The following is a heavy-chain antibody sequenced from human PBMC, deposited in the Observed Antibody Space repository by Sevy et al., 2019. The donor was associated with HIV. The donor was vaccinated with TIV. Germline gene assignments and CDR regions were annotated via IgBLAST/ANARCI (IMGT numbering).Heavy chain of an antibody. D-gene: IGHD4-17*01. J-gene: IGHJ6*02. CDR2: ISGSDSTI. CDR3: ARDHVKDGDLGDYYYYAMDV. CDR1: GFTFSDYY. Sequence: GGSLRLSCAASGFTFSDYYMSWIRQAPGKGLEWLSYISGSDSTIYYADSVKGRFPISRDNSKNSLYLQMNSLRAEDTAVYYCARDHVKDGDLGDYYYYAMDVWGQGTTVTVSS. V-gene: IGHV3-11*01.